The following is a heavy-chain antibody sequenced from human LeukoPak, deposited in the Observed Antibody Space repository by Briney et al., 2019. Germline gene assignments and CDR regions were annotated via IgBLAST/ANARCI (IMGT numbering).Heavy chain of an antibody. CDR1: GFTFRTYA. Sequence: GGSLRLSCTGSGFTFRTYALSWVRRAPGKGLEWVSAIGGSGGTYYADSVKGRFTISRDNSKNALYLQMNGLRADDTAVYYCGIRDTSGYYVFWGQGTLVTVSS. J-gene: IGHJ4*02. D-gene: IGHD3-3*01. CDR3: GIRDTSGYYVF. CDR2: IGGSGGT. V-gene: IGHV3-23*01.